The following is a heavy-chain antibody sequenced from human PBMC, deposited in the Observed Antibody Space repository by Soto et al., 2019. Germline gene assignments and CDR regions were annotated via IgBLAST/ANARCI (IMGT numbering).Heavy chain of an antibody. CDR2: IYYSGST. Sequence: QSLTCTVSGGSISSYYWSWIRQPPGKGLEWIGYIYYSGSTNYNPSLKSRVTISVDTSKNQFSLKLSSVTAADTAVYYCARVDSGGYYGMDVWGQGTTVTVSS. D-gene: IGHD3-10*01. CDR3: ARVDSGGYYGMDV. V-gene: IGHV4-59*01. CDR1: GGSISSYY. J-gene: IGHJ6*02.